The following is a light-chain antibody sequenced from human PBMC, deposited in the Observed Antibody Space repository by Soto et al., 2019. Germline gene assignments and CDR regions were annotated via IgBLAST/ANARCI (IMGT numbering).Light chain of an antibody. CDR2: EVS. Sequence: QSALTQPASVSGSPGQSITISCTGTSSDVGGYNYASWYQQHPGKAPKLMIYEVSNRPSGVSNRFSGSKSGNTASLTISGLQAEDEADYYCSAYTSSSTRVFGGGTKRTVL. CDR3: SAYTSSSTRV. V-gene: IGLV2-14*01. CDR1: SSDVGGYNY. J-gene: IGLJ3*02.